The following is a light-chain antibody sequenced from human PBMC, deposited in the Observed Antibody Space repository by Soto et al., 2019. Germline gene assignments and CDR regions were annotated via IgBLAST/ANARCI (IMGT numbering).Light chain of an antibody. CDR2: EVT. CDR3: SSYAGGTNVV. V-gene: IGLV2-8*01. CDR1: SSDIGVYNS. J-gene: IGLJ2*01. Sequence: QSALTQPPSASGSPGQSVTISCTGTSSDIGVYNSVSWYQQHPGKAPKLMIYEVTKRPSGVPDRFSGSKSGNTASLTVSGLQAEDEADYYCSSYAGGTNVVFGGGTKLTVL.